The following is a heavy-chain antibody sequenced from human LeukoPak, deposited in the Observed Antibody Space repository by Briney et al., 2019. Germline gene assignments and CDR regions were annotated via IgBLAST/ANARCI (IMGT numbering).Heavy chain of an antibody. D-gene: IGHD3-22*01. CDR3: AKDGARSGYYPYYFDH. J-gene: IGHJ4*02. V-gene: IGHV3-43*02. CDR2: ISGDGGST. CDR1: RFTFDDYA. Sequence: GGSLRLSCAASRFTFDDYAMHWVRQAPGKGLEWVSLISGDGGSTDYADFVKGRLTISRDNSKNSLYLQMNSLRTEDTALYYCAKDGARSGYYPYYFDHWGQGTLVTVSS.